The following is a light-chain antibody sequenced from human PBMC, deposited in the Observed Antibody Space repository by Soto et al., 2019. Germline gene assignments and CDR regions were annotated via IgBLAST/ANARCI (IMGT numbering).Light chain of an antibody. CDR2: STN. CDR3: VLYMGSGIRV. Sequence: QTVVTQEPSFSVSPGGTVTLTCGLSSGSVSTSYYPSWYQQTPGQAPRTLIDSTNTRSSGVPDRFSGSILGNKAALTITGAQADDESDYYCVLYMGSGIRVFGGGTK. CDR1: SGSVSTSYY. J-gene: IGLJ3*02. V-gene: IGLV8-61*01.